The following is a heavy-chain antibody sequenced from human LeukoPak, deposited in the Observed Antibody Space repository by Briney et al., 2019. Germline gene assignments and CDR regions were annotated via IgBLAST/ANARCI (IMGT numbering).Heavy chain of an antibody. V-gene: IGHV3-66*01. D-gene: IGHD6-13*01. CDR2: IYSGGST. J-gene: IGHJ4*02. CDR1: GFTVSSSY. CDR3: ARAPYSSSWYFVY. Sequence: GGSLRLSCAASGFTVSSSYMIWVRQAPGKGLEWVSVIYSGGSTHYAGCVKGRFTISRENSKNTLYLQMNSLRAENTAVYHCARAPYSSSWYFVYWGQGTLVTVSS.